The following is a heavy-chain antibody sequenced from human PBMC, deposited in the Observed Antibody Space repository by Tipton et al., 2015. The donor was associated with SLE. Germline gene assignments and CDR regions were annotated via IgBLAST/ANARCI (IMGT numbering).Heavy chain of an antibody. CDR2: IYSAGST. J-gene: IGHJ4*02. CDR3: AKDTDFDY. CDR1: GFSFTSYA. V-gene: IGHV3-23*03. Sequence: SLRLSCAASGFSFTSYAMNWVRQAPGKGLEWVSLIYSAGSTSYADSVKGRFTVSRDTSKDTLYLQMNSLRAEDTAVYYCAKDTDFDYWGPGSLVTVSS.